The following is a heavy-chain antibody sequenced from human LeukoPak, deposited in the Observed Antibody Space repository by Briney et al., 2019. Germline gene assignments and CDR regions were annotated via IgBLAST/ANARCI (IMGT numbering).Heavy chain of an antibody. D-gene: IGHD5-12*01. Sequence: AGSLRLSCAASGFTFSNYNMNWVRQTPGKGLEWVSSITRDSIYTFYADSVKGRFTISRDNSKNTLYLQMNSLRAEDTAVYYCARGPSGYHNTGGQGTLVTVSS. CDR2: ITRDSIYT. V-gene: IGHV3-21*01. CDR3: ARGPSGYHNT. J-gene: IGHJ4*02. CDR1: GFTFSNYN.